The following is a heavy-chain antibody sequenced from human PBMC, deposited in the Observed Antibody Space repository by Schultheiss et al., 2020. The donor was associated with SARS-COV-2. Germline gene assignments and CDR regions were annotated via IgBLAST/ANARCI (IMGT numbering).Heavy chain of an antibody. V-gene: IGHV4-30-4*01. CDR1: GGSISSGDYY. D-gene: IGHD3-22*01. Sequence: SQTLSLTCTVSGGSISSGDYYWSWIRQPPGKGLEWIGYIYYSGSTYYNPSLKSRVTISVDTNKNHFSLRLSSVTAADTAVYYCASAWDSGGNYYGVFDSWGQGTLVTVSS. CDR3: ASAWDSGGNYYGVFDS. CDR2: IYYSGST. J-gene: IGHJ4*02.